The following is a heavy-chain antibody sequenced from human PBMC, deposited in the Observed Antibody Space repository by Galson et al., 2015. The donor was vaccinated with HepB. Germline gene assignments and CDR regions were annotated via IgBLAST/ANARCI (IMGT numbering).Heavy chain of an antibody. V-gene: IGHV3-23*01. J-gene: IGHJ6*02. D-gene: IGHD6-6*01. CDR2: ISGSGGST. CDR1: GFTFSSYV. CDR3: AAREAIAARSYYYGMDV. Sequence: SLRLSGAASGFTFSSYVMSWVRQAPGKGLEWVSAISGSGGSTYYADSVKGRFTISRDNSKNTLYLQMNSLRAEDTAVYYCAAREAIAARSYYYGMDVWGQGTTVTVSS.